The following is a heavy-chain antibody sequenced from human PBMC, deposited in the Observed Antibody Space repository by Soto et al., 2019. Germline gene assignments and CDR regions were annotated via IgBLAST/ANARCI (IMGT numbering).Heavy chain of an antibody. Sequence: QAQLVQSGAEVKKPGASVKVSCRASGYTFNNYGFSWVRRAPGQGLEWMGWISSYNANTNYAQRFQGRVTKTTDMSTSTAYMELRSLTSDDTGVYYCARAVAEAGTFYYGMDVWGQGTTVTVSS. D-gene: IGHD6-19*01. CDR1: GYTFNNYG. CDR3: ARAVAEAGTFYYGMDV. CDR2: ISSYNANT. V-gene: IGHV1-18*01. J-gene: IGHJ6*02.